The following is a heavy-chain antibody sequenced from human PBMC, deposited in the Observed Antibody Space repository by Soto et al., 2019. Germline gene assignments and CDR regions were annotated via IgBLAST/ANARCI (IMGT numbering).Heavy chain of an antibody. CDR2: ISGSGGST. CDR3: AKPRYSGSYGTSTFDY. CDR1: GFTFSSYA. J-gene: IGHJ4*02. V-gene: IGHV3-23*01. Sequence: PGGSLRLSCAASGFTFSSYAMSWVRQAPGKGLEWVSAISGSGGSTYYADSVKGRFTISRDNSKNTPYLQMNSLRAEDTAVYYCAKPRYSGSYGTSTFDYWGQGTLVTGSS. D-gene: IGHD1-26*01.